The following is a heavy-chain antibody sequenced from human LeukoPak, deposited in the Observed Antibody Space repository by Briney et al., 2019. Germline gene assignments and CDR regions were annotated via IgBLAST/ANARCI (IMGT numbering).Heavy chain of an antibody. CDR1: GGSFSGYY. CDR3: ARTLRGDYDSSGYDAFDI. V-gene: IGHV4-34*01. CDR2: INHSGST. Sequence: SETLSLTCAVYGGSFSGYYRSWIRQPPGKGLEWIGEINHSGSTNYNPSLKSRVTISVDRSKNQFSLKLSSVTAADTAVYYCARTLRGDYDSSGYDAFDIWGQGTMVTVSS. D-gene: IGHD3-22*01. J-gene: IGHJ3*02.